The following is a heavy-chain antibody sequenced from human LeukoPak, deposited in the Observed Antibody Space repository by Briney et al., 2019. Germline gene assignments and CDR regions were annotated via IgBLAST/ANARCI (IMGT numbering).Heavy chain of an antibody. J-gene: IGHJ4*02. D-gene: IGHD6-13*01. CDR3: ARDFSSLPADY. V-gene: IGHV3-21*01. Sequence: PGGSLRLSCAASGITFSIYEMNWVRQAPGKGLEWVSSISSSSSYIYYADSVKGRFTISRDNAKNSLYLQMNSLRAEDTAVYYCARDFSSLPADYWGQGTLVTVSS. CDR2: ISSSSSYI. CDR1: GITFSIYE.